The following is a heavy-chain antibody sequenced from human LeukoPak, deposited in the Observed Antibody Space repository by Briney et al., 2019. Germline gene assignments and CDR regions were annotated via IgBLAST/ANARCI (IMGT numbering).Heavy chain of an antibody. CDR1: GYIFTSYG. V-gene: IGHV1-18*01. J-gene: IGHJ5*02. CDR3: ARPMYYDILTGENWFDP. D-gene: IGHD3-9*01. Sequence: ASVKVSCKASGYIFTSYGINWVRQAPGQGLEWMGWISVYDNTTNYAQKLQGRVTMTTDTSTSTAYMELRSLRSDDTAVYYCARPMYYDILTGENWFDPWGQGTLVTVSS. CDR2: ISVYDNTT.